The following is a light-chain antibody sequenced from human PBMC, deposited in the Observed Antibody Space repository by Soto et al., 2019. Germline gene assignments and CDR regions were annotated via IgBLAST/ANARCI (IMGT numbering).Light chain of an antibody. V-gene: IGLV1-51*01. CDR3: ATWDGSLPGEV. CDR2: DNN. J-gene: IGLJ2*01. Sequence: QSVLTQSPSVSAAPGQQVSISCYGSSSNIGNNYVSWYQQLPGTAPKLLIYDNNKRPSGIPDRFSGSKSGTSGTLDITGLQTGDEADYYCATWDGSLPGEVFGGGPKLTVL. CDR1: SSNIGNNY.